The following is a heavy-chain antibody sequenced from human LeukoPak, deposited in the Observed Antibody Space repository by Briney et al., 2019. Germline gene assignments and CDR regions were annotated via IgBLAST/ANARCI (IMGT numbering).Heavy chain of an antibody. J-gene: IGHJ5*02. CDR1: GGSITTTNF. CDR3: SRESGPYCPFGH. CDR2: ISLRGRT. V-gene: IGHV4-4*02. D-gene: IGHD1-26*01. Sequence: PSETLSLTCGVSGGSITTTNFWSWVRQPPGGGLGWIGEISLRGRTQYNPSLKSRANISIDESKNHLYLSLASVTAADTAVYYCSRESGPYCPFGHWGQGTLVAVTS.